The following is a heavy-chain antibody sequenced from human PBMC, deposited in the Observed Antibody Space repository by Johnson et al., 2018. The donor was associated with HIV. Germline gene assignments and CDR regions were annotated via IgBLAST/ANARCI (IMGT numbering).Heavy chain of an antibody. CDR1: GFTVSSYY. V-gene: IGHV3-66*01. Sequence: MQLVESGGGLVQPGGSLRLSCVVSGFTVSSYYMSWVRQAPGKGLEWVSIVFSGDNTYYADSVKGRFTISRDNSKNTLYLQMNSLRAEDTAVYYCARSCRDGYTCNAFDIWGQGTMVTVSS. J-gene: IGHJ3*02. D-gene: IGHD5-24*01. CDR2: VFSGDNT. CDR3: ARSCRDGYTCNAFDI.